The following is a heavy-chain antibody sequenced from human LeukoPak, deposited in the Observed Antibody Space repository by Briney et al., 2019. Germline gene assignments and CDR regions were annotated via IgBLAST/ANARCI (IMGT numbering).Heavy chain of an antibody. CDR2: IYYSGST. CDR1: GGSISSSSYY. CDR3: ARDFVAALYYFDY. V-gene: IGHV4-39*07. Sequence: SETLSLTCTVSGGSISSSSYYWGWIRQPPGKGLEWIGSIYYSGSTYYNPSLKSRVTISVDTSKNQFSLKLSSVTAADTAVYYCARDFVAALYYFDYWGQGTLVTVSS. J-gene: IGHJ4*02. D-gene: IGHD6-25*01.